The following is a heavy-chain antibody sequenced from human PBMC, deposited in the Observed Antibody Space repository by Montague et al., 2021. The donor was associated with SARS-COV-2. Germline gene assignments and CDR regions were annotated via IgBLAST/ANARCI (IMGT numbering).Heavy chain of an antibody. V-gene: IGHV2-5*02. D-gene: IGHD6-19*01. CDR2: IYWDDDK. Sequence: PALVKPTQTLTLTCTFSGFSLSTSGVGVGWIRQPPGKALEWLALIYWDDDKRYSPYLKSRLTSTKDAPKNQVVLTMTNMDPVDTATYYCAHLGGSGWYGDCFDPWGQGTLVTVSS. J-gene: IGHJ5*02. CDR1: GFSLSTSGVG. CDR3: AHLGGSGWYGDCFDP.